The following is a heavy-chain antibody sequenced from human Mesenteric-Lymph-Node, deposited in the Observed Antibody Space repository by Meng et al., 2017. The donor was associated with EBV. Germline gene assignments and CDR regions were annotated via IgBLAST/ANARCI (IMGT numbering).Heavy chain of an antibody. D-gene: IGHD1-7*01. V-gene: IGHV4-4*02. Sequence: QVQRRGAGPGLVNPLETLSLPSAGSGGSISSINLWTWVRQPPGKGLEWIGEIYHSGSTNYNPSLKSRVTISVDKSKNQFSLKLISVTAADTAIYYCAKAEGGTYPPFDSWGQGTLVTVSS. CDR2: IYHSGST. CDR3: AKAEGGTYPPFDS. CDR1: GGSISSINL. J-gene: IGHJ4*02.